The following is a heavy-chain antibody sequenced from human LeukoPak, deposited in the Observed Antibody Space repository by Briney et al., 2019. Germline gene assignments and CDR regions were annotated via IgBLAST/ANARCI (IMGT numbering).Heavy chain of an antibody. V-gene: IGHV1-8*01. CDR1: GYTFTSYH. CDR2: MNAESGHT. D-gene: IGHD3-10*01. J-gene: IGHJ4*02. CDR3: ARDFAGLEVRGNDY. Sequence: ASVKVSCKASGYTFTSYHIDWVRQAPGQGPEWMGWMNAESGHTGYAQNLEGRVSMTRDTSTNTAYMELRSLRSEDTAVYYCARDFAGLEVRGNDYWGQGTLVTVSS.